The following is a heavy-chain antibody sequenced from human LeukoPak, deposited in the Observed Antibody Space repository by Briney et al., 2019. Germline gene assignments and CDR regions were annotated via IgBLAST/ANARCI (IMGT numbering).Heavy chain of an antibody. Sequence: SETLSLTCAVYGGSFSGYYWSWIRQPPGKGLEWIGEINHSGTTNYNPSLKSRVTISVDTSKNQFSLKLSSVTAADTAVYYCARGHGYCSGGSCYPNYWGQGTLVTVSS. J-gene: IGHJ4*02. CDR3: ARGHGYCSGGSCYPNY. D-gene: IGHD2-15*01. CDR1: GGSFSGYY. CDR2: INHSGTT. V-gene: IGHV4-34*01.